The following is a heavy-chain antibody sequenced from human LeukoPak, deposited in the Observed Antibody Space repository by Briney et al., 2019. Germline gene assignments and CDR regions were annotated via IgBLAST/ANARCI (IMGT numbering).Heavy chain of an antibody. J-gene: IGHJ3*02. CDR3: ARDPLHWNDGVDDSFDI. CDR2: ISPDDTTM. CDR1: GFTFSSYS. V-gene: IGHV3-48*04. Sequence: GGSLRLSCAASGFTFSSYSMNWVRQAQGKGLEWVSYISPDDTTMYYADSVKGRFTISRDNAKNSLYLQMNSLRVEDTAVYYCARDPLHWNDGVDDSFDIWGQGTMVTVSS. D-gene: IGHD1-1*01.